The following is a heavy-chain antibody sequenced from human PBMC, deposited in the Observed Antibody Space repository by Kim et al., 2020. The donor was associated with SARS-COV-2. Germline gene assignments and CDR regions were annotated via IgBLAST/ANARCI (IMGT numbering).Heavy chain of an antibody. J-gene: IGHJ4*02. CDR2: IYYSGST. Sequence: SETLSLTCTVSGGSISSSSYYWGWIRQPPGKGLEWIGSIYYSGSTYYNPSLKSRVTISVDTSKNQFSLKLSSVTAADTAVYYCARRYRYYYDSSGYYYGPIDYWGQGTLVTVSS. D-gene: IGHD3-22*01. CDR3: ARRYRYYYDSSGYYYGPIDY. V-gene: IGHV4-39*01. CDR1: GGSISSSSYY.